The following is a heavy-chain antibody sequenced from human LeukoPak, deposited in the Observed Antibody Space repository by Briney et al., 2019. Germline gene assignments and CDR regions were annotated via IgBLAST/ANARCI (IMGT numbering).Heavy chain of an antibody. CDR3: ARERPTLLTRIRGIATAPDH. D-gene: IGHD3-10*01. V-gene: IGHV1-2*02. J-gene: IGHJ5*02. Sequence: ASVKVSCKTSGYVFTAYYIHWVRQAPGQGLEWLGFVKPDTGATNSAQQLQGRVSMTSDASVPTAYMELSGLTSDDTALYFCARERPTLLTRIRGIATAPDHWGQGTLVTVSS. CDR1: GYVFTAYY. CDR2: VKPDTGAT.